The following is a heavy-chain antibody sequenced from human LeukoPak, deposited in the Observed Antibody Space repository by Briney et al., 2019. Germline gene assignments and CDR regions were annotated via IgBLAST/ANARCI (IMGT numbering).Heavy chain of an antibody. J-gene: IGHJ4*02. CDR3: ARASHCSGGSCYPN. V-gene: IGHV1-69*04. CDR2: IIPILGIA. CDR1: GGTFSSYA. D-gene: IGHD2-15*01. Sequence: SVKVSCKASGGTFSSYAISWVRQAPGQGLEWMGRIIPILGIANYAQKFQGRVTITADKSTSTAYMELSSLRSEDTAVYYCARASHCSGGSCYPNWGQGTLVTVSS.